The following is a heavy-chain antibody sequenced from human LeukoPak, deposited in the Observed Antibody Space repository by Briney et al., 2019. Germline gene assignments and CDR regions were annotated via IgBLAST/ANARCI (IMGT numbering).Heavy chain of an antibody. D-gene: IGHD3-9*01. CDR3: AKHLTYYDILTGYYGACAFDI. J-gene: IGHJ3*02. Sequence: GGSLRLSCAASGSTFSSYAMHWVRQAPGKGLEWVALIPYDGSNKYYADSVKGRFTISRDNSKNTLYLQMNSLRAEDTAVYYCAKHLTYYDILTGYYGACAFDIWGQGTMVTVSS. CDR2: IPYDGSNK. CDR1: GSTFSSYA. V-gene: IGHV3-30*04.